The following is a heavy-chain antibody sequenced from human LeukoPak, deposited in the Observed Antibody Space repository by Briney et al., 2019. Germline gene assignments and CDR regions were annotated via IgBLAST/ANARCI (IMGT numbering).Heavy chain of an antibody. D-gene: IGHD3-3*01. CDR2: IYYSGNT. J-gene: IGHJ5*02. Sequence: SETLSLTCTVSGGSVSSSAYYWGWIRQPPGKGLEWIGNIYYSGNTYYNPSLKSRVTISVDTSKNHFSLKLNSVTAADTAVYYCARQINFWSGYNPWGQGTLVTVSS. CDR1: GGSVSSSAYY. V-gene: IGHV4-39*01. CDR3: ARQINFWSGYNP.